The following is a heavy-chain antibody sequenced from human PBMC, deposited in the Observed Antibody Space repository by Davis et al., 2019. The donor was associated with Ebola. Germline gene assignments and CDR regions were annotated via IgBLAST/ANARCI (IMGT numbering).Heavy chain of an antibody. Sequence: SETLSLICAVYGGSFSGYYWSWIRQPPGKGLEWIGEINHSGSTNYNPSLKSRVTISVDTSKNQFSLKLSSVTAADTAVYYCARVRGAGILGYRRFDPWGQGTLVTVSS. V-gene: IGHV4-34*01. CDR3: ARVRGAGILGYRRFDP. CDR1: GGSFSGYY. J-gene: IGHJ5*02. D-gene: IGHD2-2*03. CDR2: INHSGST.